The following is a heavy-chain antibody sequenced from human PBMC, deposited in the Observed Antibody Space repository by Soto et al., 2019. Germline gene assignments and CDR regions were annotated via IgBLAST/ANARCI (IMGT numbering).Heavy chain of an antibody. CDR1: GFTFSDYY. Sequence: GGSLRLSCAASGFTFSDYYMSWIRQAPGKGLEWVSYISSSGSTIYYADSVKGRFTISRDNAKNSLYLQMNSLRAEDTAVYYCARDFSKAVVVPDYYYGMDVWGQGTTVTVSS. CDR2: ISSSGSTI. CDR3: ARDFSKAVVVPDYYYGMDV. J-gene: IGHJ6*02. D-gene: IGHD2-2*01. V-gene: IGHV3-11*01.